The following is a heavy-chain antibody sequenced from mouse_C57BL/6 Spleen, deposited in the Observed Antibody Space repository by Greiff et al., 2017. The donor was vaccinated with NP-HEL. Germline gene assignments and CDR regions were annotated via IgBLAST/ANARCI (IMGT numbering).Heavy chain of an antibody. CDR1: GFTFSDYG. Sequence: EVKLVESGGGLVKPGGSLKLSCAASGFTFSDYGMHWVRQAPEKGLEWVAYISSGSSTIYYADTVKGRFTISRDNAKNTLFLQMTSLRSEDTAMYYCARRAGIYYDYDGRDYWGQGTTLTVSS. V-gene: IGHV5-17*01. CDR2: ISSGSSTI. J-gene: IGHJ2*01. CDR3: ARRAGIYYDYDGRDY. D-gene: IGHD2-4*01.